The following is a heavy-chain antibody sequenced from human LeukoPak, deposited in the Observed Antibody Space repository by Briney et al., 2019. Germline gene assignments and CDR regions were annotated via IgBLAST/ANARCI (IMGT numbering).Heavy chain of an antibody. CDR3: ARDFHSSGYYHYFHY. CDR1: GYTFTSYG. D-gene: IGHD3-22*01. Sequence: ASVKVSCKASGYTFTSYGISWVRQAPGQALEWMGWISGYNGNTNYAQKLQGRVTMTTDTSTSTAYVELRSLRSDDAAVYYCARDFHSSGYYHYFHYWGQGTLVTVSS. CDR2: ISGYNGNT. V-gene: IGHV1-18*01. J-gene: IGHJ4*02.